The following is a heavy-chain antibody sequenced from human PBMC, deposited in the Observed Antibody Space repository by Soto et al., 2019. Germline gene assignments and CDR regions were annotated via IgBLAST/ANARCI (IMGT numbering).Heavy chain of an antibody. J-gene: IGHJ4*02. CDR3: ARVEGISTSHLIDY. V-gene: IGHV4-30-4*01. CDR2: IYYSGST. CDR1: GGSISSGDYY. D-gene: IGHD2-2*01. Sequence: QVQLQESGPGLVKPSQTLSLTCTVSGGSISSGDYYWSWIRQPPGKGLEGIGYIYYSGSTYYNPSLKSRVTISVDTSKNQCSLKLSSVTAADTAVYYCARVEGISTSHLIDYWGQGTLVTVSS.